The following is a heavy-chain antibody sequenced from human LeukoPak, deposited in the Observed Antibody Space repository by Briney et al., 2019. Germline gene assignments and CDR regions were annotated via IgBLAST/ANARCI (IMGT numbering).Heavy chain of an antibody. J-gene: IGHJ4*02. CDR3: AKDHSSGWSIFDY. V-gene: IGHV3-30*18. CDR1: GFTFSSYG. CDR2: ISYDGSNK. Sequence: PGGSLRLSCAASGFTFSSYGMHWVRQAPGKGLEWVAVISYDGSNKYYADSVKGRFTISRDNSKNTLYLQMNSPRAEDTAVYYCAKDHSSGWSIFDYWGQGTLVTVSS. D-gene: IGHD6-19*01.